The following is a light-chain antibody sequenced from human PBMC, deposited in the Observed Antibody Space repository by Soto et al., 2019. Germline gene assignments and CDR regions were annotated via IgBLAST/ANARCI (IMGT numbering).Light chain of an antibody. V-gene: IGKV1-13*02. J-gene: IGKJ5*01. CDR3: QQFNTYPIT. Sequence: AIQLTQSPSSLSASVGDIVTITCRASQDIRGALAWYQQKPGKPPKLLIFDVSSLQSGVPSRFSGSGSGTDFTLTISSLQPEDFATYYCQQFNTYPITFGQGTRLEIK. CDR2: DVS. CDR1: QDIRGA.